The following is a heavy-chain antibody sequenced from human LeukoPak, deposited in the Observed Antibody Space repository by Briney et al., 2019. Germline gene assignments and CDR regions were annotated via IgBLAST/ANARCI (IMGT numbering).Heavy chain of an antibody. D-gene: IGHD2-15*01. J-gene: IGHJ4*02. Sequence: GGSLRLSCAASGFTFSSYSMNWVRQAPGKGLEGVSSISSSSSYIYYADSVKGRFTISRDNAKNSLYLQMNSLRAEDTAVYYCAREPKYCSGGSCQDYWGQGTLVTVSS. CDR2: ISSSSSYI. V-gene: IGHV3-21*01. CDR3: AREPKYCSGGSCQDY. CDR1: GFTFSSYS.